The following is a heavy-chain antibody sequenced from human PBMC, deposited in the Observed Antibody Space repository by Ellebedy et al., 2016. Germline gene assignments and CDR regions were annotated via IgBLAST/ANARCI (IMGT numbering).Heavy chain of an antibody. J-gene: IGHJ4*02. Sequence: ASVKVSXKASGGTFSSYAISWVRQAPGQGLEWMGWMNPNSGNTGYAQKFQGRVTMTRNTSISTAYMELSSLRSVDTAVYYCASEDQLLRLGELSFWGQGTLVTVSS. CDR1: GGTFSSYA. CDR2: MNPNSGNT. V-gene: IGHV1-8*02. CDR3: ASEDQLLRLGELSF. D-gene: IGHD3-16*01.